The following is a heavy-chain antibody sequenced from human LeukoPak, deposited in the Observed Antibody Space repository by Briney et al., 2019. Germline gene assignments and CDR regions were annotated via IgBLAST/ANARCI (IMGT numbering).Heavy chain of an antibody. J-gene: IGHJ6*03. CDR1: GGSFSGYY. Sequence: TSETLSLTCAVYGGSFSGYYWSWIRQPPGKGLEWIGEINHSGSTSYNPSLKSRVTISVDTSKNQFSLKLSSVTAADTAVYYCARGRRYYYYYYMDVWGKGTTVTVSS. CDR3: ARGRRYYYYYYMDV. V-gene: IGHV4-34*01. CDR2: INHSGST.